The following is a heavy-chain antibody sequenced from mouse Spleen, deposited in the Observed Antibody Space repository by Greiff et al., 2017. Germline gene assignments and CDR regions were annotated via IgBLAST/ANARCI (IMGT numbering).Heavy chain of an antibody. CDR1: GYTFTSYW. CDR3: ARYGGLRREGYFDY. CDR2: IDPSDSET. J-gene: IGHJ2*01. D-gene: IGHD2-4*01. Sequence: VQLQQPGAELVRPGSSVKLSCKASGYTFTSYWMHWVKQRPIQGLEWIGNIDPSDSETHYNQKFKDKATLTVDKSSSTAYMQLSSLTSEDSAVYYCARYGGLRREGYFDYWGQGTTLTVSS. V-gene: IGHV1-52*01.